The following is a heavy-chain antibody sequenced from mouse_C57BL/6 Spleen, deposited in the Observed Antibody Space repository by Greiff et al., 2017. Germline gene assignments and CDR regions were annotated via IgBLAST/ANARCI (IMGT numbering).Heavy chain of an antibody. CDR2: IYPSDSET. CDR3: ARHYYYGSSKYFDV. D-gene: IGHD1-1*01. CDR1: GYTFTSYW. J-gene: IGHJ1*03. V-gene: IGHV1-61*01. Sequence: VQLQQPGAELVRPGSSVKLSCKASGYTFTSYWMDWVKQRPGQGLEWIGNIYPSDSETHYNQKFKDKATLTVDKSSSTAYMQLSSLTYEDSAVYYCARHYYYGSSKYFDVWGTGTTVTVSS.